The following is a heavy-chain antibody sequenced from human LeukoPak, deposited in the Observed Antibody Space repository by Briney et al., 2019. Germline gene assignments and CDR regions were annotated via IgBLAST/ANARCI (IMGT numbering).Heavy chain of an antibody. Sequence: ASVTVSCKAPGYTFTGYDINWVRQATGQGLEWMRWMNPNSADTGYAQKFQGRVTMTRNTSIDTAYMDLSGLRSDDTAVYYCTRGSLSGSSRDYWGQGTLVTVSS. CDR2: MNPNSADT. CDR1: GYTFTGYD. D-gene: IGHD1-26*01. J-gene: IGHJ4*02. V-gene: IGHV1-8*01. CDR3: TRGSLSGSSRDY.